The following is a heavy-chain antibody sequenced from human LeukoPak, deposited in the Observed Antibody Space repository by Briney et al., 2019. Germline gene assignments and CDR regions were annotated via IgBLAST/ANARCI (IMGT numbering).Heavy chain of an antibody. V-gene: IGHV4-39*01. D-gene: IGHD3-22*01. CDR1: GGSISSSSYY. CDR2: IYYSGST. CDR3: ARNNGASYYYDSSGYDYFDY. J-gene: IGHJ4*02. Sequence: SETLSLTRTVSGGSISSSSYYWGWIRQPPGKGLGWIGSIYYSGSTYYNPSLKSRVTISVDTSKNQFSLKLSSVIAADTAVYYCARNNGASYYYDSSGYDYFDYRGQGTLVTVSS.